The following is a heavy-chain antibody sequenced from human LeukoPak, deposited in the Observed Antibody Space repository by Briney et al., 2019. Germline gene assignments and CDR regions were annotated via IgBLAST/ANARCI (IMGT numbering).Heavy chain of an antibody. CDR2: IYQSGST. Sequence: PSETLSLTCTVSGGSISSSNWWSWVRQPPGKGLEWIGEIYQSGSTNYNPSLKSRVTISVDKSKNQISLKLNSVTAADTAVYCAQGGTPNWFDPWGQGTLVTVSS. CDR3: QGGTPNWFDP. D-gene: IGHD3-16*01. V-gene: IGHV4-4*02. J-gene: IGHJ5*02. CDR1: GGSISSSNW.